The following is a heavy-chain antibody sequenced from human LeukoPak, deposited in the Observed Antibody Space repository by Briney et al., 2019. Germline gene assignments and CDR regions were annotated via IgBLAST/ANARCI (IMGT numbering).Heavy chain of an antibody. CDR1: GGSISSYY. Sequence: SETLSLTCTVSGGSISSYYWSWIRQPPGKGLEWIGYIYYSGSTNYNPSLKSRVTISVDTSKNQFSLKLSSVTAADTAVYYCARDYYDSSWGAFDIWGQGTMVTVSS. J-gene: IGHJ3*02. CDR2: IYYSGST. V-gene: IGHV4-59*01. CDR3: ARDYYDSSWGAFDI. D-gene: IGHD3-22*01.